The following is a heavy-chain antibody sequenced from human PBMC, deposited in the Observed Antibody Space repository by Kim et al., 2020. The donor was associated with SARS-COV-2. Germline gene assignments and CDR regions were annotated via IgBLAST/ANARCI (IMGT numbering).Heavy chain of an antibody. CDR1: GFTFSSYD. V-gene: IGHV3-13*01. D-gene: IGHD2-15*01. J-gene: IGHJ4*02. CDR2: IGTAGDT. Sequence: GGSLRLSCAASGFTFSSYDMHWVRQATGKGLEWVSAIGTAGDTYYPGSVKGRFTISRENAKNSLYLQMNSLRAGDTAVYYCARAPGRYCSGGSCYTDLNFDYWGQGTLVTVSS. CDR3: ARAPGRYCSGGSCYTDLNFDY.